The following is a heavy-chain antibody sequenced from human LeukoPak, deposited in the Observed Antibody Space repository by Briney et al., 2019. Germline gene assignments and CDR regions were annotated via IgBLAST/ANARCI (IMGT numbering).Heavy chain of an antibody. CDR3: ARNEATIPYYFDY. J-gene: IGHJ4*02. CDR1: GYTFTGHY. Sequence: GASVKVSCKASGYTFTGHYMHWVRQAPGQGLEWMGWINPNSGGTNYAQKFQGRVTMTRDTSISTAYMELSRLRSDDTAVYYCARNEATIPYYFDYWGQGTLVTVSS. D-gene: IGHD5-12*01. CDR2: INPNSGGT. V-gene: IGHV1-2*02.